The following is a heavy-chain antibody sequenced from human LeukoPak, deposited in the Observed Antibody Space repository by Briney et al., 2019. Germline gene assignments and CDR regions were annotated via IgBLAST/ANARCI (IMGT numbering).Heavy chain of an antibody. CDR2: INHSGST. Sequence: SETLSLTCAVYGGSFRGYYWSWIRQPPGKGLEWIGEINHSGSTNYNPSLKSRVTISVDTSKNQFSLKLSSVTAADTAVYYCAREYYGSGSYYNRRNWFDPWGQGTLVTVSS. J-gene: IGHJ5*02. CDR1: GGSFRGYY. V-gene: IGHV4-34*01. D-gene: IGHD3-10*01. CDR3: AREYYGSGSYYNRRNWFDP.